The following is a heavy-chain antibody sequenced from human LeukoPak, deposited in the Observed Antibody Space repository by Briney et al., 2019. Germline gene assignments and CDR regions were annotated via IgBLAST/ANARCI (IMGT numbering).Heavy chain of an antibody. V-gene: IGHV4-39*01. Sequence: SETLSLTCTVTGGSISSSYYYWGWIRQPPGKNLEGFGSIYYSGSTYYNPSLKSRVTISVDTSKNQFSLTLSSVTAADTAVYYCARLRRRHWYFDLWGRGTLVTVSS. J-gene: IGHJ2*01. CDR3: ARLRRRHWYFDL. CDR2: IYYSGST. CDR1: GGSISSSYYY.